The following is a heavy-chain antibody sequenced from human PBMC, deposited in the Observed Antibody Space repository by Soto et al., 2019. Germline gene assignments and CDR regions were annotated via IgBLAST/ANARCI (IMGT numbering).Heavy chain of an antibody. CDR2: IYYSGSS. CDR3: DRGGARWPGYFDS. D-gene: IGHD2-15*01. Sequence: TLSLTCSVSGGSISGDYYWSWIRQSPAKGLEWIGYIYYSGSSYSNPALQHRLSMSLDTSKNQFSLKLRAVTASDTAVNYCDRGGARWPGYFDSWGQGALVTVAS. J-gene: IGHJ4*02. V-gene: IGHV4-30-4*08. CDR1: GGSISGDYY.